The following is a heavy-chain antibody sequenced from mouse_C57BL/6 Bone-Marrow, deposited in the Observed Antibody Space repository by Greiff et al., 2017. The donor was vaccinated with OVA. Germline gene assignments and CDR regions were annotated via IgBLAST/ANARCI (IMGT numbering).Heavy chain of an antibody. CDR2: IYPGSGST. Sequence: VQLQQPGAELVKPGASVKMSCKASGYTFTSYWITWVKQRPGQGLEWIGDIYPGSGSTNYNEKFKSKATLTVDTSSSTAYMQLSSLTSEDSAVYYCARGSYYGSSRDYWGQGTTLTVSS. CDR3: ARGSYYGSSRDY. CDR1: GYTFTSYW. D-gene: IGHD1-1*01. J-gene: IGHJ2*01. V-gene: IGHV1-55*01.